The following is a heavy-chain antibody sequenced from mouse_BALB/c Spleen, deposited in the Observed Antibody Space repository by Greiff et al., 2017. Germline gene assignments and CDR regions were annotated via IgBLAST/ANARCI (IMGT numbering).Heavy chain of an antibody. CDR3: ARSPYYGNYEGAMDY. J-gene: IGHJ4*01. CDR1: GDSITSGY. Sequence: VQLQQSGPSLVKPSQTLSLTCSVTGDSITSGYWNWIRKFPGNKLEYMGYISYSGSTYYNPSLKSRISITRDTSKNQYYLQLNSVTTEDTATYYCARSPYYGNYEGAMDYWGQGTSVTVSS. V-gene: IGHV3-8*02. CDR2: ISYSGST. D-gene: IGHD2-10*01.